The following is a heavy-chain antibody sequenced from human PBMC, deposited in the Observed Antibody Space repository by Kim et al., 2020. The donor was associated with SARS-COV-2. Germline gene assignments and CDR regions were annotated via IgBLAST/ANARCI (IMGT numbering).Heavy chain of an antibody. CDR1: GFTFSSYS. CDR2: ISSSSSTI. D-gene: IGHD1-26*01. CDR3: ARGVGAKGASFLFDY. J-gene: IGHJ4*02. Sequence: GGSLRLSCAASGFTFSSYSMNWVRQAPGKGLEWVSYISSSSSTIYYADSVKGRFTISRDNAKNSLYLQMNSLRDEDTAVYYCARGVGAKGASFLFDYWGQGTLVTVSS. V-gene: IGHV3-48*02.